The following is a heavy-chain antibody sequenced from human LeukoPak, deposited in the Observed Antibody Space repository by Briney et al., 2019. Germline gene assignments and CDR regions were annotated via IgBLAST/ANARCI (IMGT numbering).Heavy chain of an antibody. CDR1: GGTFSSYA. CDR3: ARCSYDSSGYYGWFDP. V-gene: IGHV1-69*04. D-gene: IGHD3-22*01. Sequence: GSSVKVSCKASGGTFSSYAISWVRQAPGQGLEWMGRIIPILGIANYAQKFQGRVTITADKSTSTAYMELSSLRSEDTAVYYCARCSYDSSGYYGWFDPWGQGTLVTVSS. CDR2: IIPILGIA. J-gene: IGHJ5*02.